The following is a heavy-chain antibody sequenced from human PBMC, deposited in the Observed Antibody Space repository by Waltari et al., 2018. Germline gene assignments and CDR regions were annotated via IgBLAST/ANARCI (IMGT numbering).Heavy chain of an antibody. J-gene: IGHJ4*02. D-gene: IGHD6-19*01. V-gene: IGHV1-8*01. CDR1: GSTFPSYD. Sequence: QVQLVQSGAEVKQPGASVKVSCKASGSTFPSYDINWVRQAIGQGLEWMGWMNPTRGKTGNGKKFKGRGTRTRNTAKSTAYMELSSLRSEETGVYYCASLKQWLGRGWYFDYWGQGTLVTVSS. CDR3: ASLKQWLGRGWYFDY. CDR2: MNPTRGKT.